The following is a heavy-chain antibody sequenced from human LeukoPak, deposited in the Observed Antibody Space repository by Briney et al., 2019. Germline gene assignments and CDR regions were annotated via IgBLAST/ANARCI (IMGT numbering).Heavy chain of an antibody. J-gene: IGHJ4*02. D-gene: IGHD3-10*01. CDR2: ISGTGGST. CDR3: VKDFGRNLGGPGY. CDR1: GFTFSSYA. Sequence: GGSLRLSCAASGFTFSSYAMSWVRQAPGKGLEWVSTISGTGGSTYYADSVKGQFTISRDNSKNTLYLQMNSLRAEDRAVYYCVKDFGRNLGGPGYWGRGTLVTVSS. V-gene: IGHV3-23*01.